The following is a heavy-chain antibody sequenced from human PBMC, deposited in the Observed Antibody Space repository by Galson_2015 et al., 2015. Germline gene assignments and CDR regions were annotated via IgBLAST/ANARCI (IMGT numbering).Heavy chain of an antibody. V-gene: IGHV3-23*01. J-gene: IGHJ4*02. CDR3: AKDGFYREVAGLVYFDC. CDR2: ISGSGGTT. CDR1: GVAFGSSA. D-gene: IGHD6-19*01. Sequence: SPRHARPAAGVAFGSSAMSCGRRAGGQGPERHSAISGSGGTTDYADSVKRRFTISRDKSKNTLYLQMNSLRAEGTARYYCAKDGFYREVAGLVYFDCWGQGTLVAVSS.